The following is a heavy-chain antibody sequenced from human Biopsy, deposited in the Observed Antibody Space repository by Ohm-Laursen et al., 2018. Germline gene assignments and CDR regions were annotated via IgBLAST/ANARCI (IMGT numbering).Heavy chain of an antibody. CDR2: IYYSGTT. CDR3: ARDGAVTVIRGLYY. Sequence: SDTLSFTCTVSGGSISSYYWNWIRQPPGQGLEWFGYIYYSGTTDYSPSLKSRVTISIDKSKDQFLLKLSYVTAGDTAVYYCARDGAVTVIRGLYYWGQGALVTVSS. V-gene: IGHV4-59*07. J-gene: IGHJ4*02. CDR1: GGSISSYY. D-gene: IGHD2-21*02.